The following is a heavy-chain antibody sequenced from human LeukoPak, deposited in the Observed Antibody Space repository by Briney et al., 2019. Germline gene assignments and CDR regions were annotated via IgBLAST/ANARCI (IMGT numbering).Heavy chain of an antibody. V-gene: IGHV1-3*01. CDR3: ARDSGYFYFDY. CDR1: GYTFTGYY. Sequence: ASVKVSCKASGYTFTGYYMHWVRQAPGQRLEWMGWINAGNGNTKYSQKFQGRVTITRDTSASTAYMELSSLRSEDTAVFYCARDSGYFYFDYWGQGTLVTVSS. D-gene: IGHD3-22*01. CDR2: INAGNGNT. J-gene: IGHJ4*02.